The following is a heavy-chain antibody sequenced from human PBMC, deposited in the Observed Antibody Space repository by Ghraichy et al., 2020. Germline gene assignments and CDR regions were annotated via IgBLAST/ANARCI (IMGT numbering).Heavy chain of an antibody. D-gene: IGHD6-13*01. J-gene: IGHJ6*02. Sequence: ETLSLTCAASGFTFSSYAMSWVRQAPGKGLEWVSAISGSGGSTYYADSVKGRFTISRDNSKNTLYLQMNSLRAEDTAVYYCAKEGAAAGFYGMDVWGQGTTVTVSS. CDR3: AKEGAAAGFYGMDV. V-gene: IGHV3-23*01. CDR2: ISGSGGST. CDR1: GFTFSSYA.